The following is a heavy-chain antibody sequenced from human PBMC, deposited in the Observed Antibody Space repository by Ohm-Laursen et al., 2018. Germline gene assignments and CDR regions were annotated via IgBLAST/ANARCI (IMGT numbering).Heavy chain of an antibody. CDR3: VPGGASFHN. J-gene: IGHJ4*02. CDR2: INSDASST. Sequence: SLRLSCTASGFSLRRYWMHWVRQAPGKGLVWVSGINSDASSTTYADFVRGRFTISRDNAKNSLYLQMNNLRAEDTAVNYCVPGGASFHNWGQGPLVTVSS. D-gene: IGHD2/OR15-2a*01. V-gene: IGHV3-74*01. CDR1: GFSLRRYW.